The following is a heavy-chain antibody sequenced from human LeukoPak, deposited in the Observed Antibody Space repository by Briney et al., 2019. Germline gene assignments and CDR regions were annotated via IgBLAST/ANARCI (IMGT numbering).Heavy chain of an antibody. V-gene: IGHV3-30*04. CDR2: ISYDGKNK. CDR1: GFSFSDYA. Sequence: GGSLRLSCTASGFSFSDYAMHRVRQAPGKGLEWLAIISYDGKNKEYADSVKGRFTISRDNSKKALYLQMNSLRPEDTAVYYCARDGRWLAYFDYWGQGTLVTVSS. D-gene: IGHD6-19*01. CDR3: ARDGRWLAYFDY. J-gene: IGHJ4*02.